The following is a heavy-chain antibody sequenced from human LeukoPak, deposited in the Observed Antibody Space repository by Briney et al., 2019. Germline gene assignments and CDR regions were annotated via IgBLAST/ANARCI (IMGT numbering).Heavy chain of an antibody. CDR1: GFTFSSYA. J-gene: IGHJ4*02. CDR3: TKDFSSGWPYCLDS. V-gene: IGHV3-23*01. Sequence: GGSLRLSCAASGFTFSSYAMSWVRQAPGKGLEWVSAISGSGGSTYYADSVKGRFTISRDNSKNTLYLQMNSLRAEDTAVYYCTKDFSSGWPYCLDSWGQGTLVTVSS. CDR2: ISGSGGST. D-gene: IGHD6-19*01.